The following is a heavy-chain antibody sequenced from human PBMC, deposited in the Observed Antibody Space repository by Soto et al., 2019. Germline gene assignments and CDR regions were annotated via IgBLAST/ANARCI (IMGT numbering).Heavy chain of an antibody. V-gene: IGHV1-46*01. CDR3: ASGILGAISKSYALEI. D-gene: IGHD1-26*01. CDR2: ITPLGGTT. J-gene: IGHJ3*02. Sequence: QVQLVQSGAEVKKPGASVMVSCKASGFSITNYHMHLVRQAPGQGLEWMGVITPLGGTTTDAQKFQRRVNMTADMYTRTVHMDVSSLTSDDTAVYYCASGILGAISKSYALEIWGQGTMVTVSS. CDR1: GFSITNYH.